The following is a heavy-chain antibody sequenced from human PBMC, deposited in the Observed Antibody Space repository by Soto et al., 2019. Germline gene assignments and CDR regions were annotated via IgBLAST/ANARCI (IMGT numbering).Heavy chain of an antibody. J-gene: IGHJ6*02. Sequence: QVQLVQSGAEVKKTGASVKVSCKASGGIFSIYGFSWVRQAPGQGPEWIGGIIPILTTPNYAQKFHGRVTIVADESTTTVYMELSSLKSEDTAVYYCATSVGIAPTAEDGMDVWGQGTSVTVSS. CDR1: GGIFSIYG. CDR3: ATSVGIAPTAEDGMDV. V-gene: IGHV1-69*01. D-gene: IGHD2-21*02. CDR2: IIPILTTP.